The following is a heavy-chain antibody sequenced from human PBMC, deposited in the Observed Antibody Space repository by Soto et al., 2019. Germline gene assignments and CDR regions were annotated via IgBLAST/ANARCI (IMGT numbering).Heavy chain of an antibody. CDR1: GFTFSSYA. J-gene: IGHJ6*02. D-gene: IGHD2-2*01. Sequence: EVQLLESGGGLVQPGGSLRLSCAASGFTFSSYAMKWVRQAPGKGLEWVSLIGESGTPTYYADSVKGRFTISIDNSGNTLFLEMYSLRAEDTYVYYCARYIPGVRYYGMDVWGQGTTVTVSS. V-gene: IGHV3-23*01. CDR3: ARYIPGVRYYGMDV. CDR2: IGESGTPT.